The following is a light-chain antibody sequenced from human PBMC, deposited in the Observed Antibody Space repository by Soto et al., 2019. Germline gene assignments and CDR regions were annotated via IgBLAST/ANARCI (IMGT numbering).Light chain of an antibody. CDR1: QTVDSNF. J-gene: IGKJ1*01. V-gene: IGKV3-20*01. CDR2: AAS. Sequence: DIVLTQSPGTLSLSPGERATLSCRASQTVDSNFLAWYQQKPGQAPRLLIYAASTRATGIPDRFSGSGSGTDFTPTISRLDPEDFGVYYCLKYGSSPGWTFGPGTKVEIK. CDR3: LKYGSSPGWT.